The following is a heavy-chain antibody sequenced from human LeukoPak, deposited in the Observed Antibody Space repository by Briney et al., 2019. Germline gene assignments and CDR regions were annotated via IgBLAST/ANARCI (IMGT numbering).Heavy chain of an antibody. J-gene: IGHJ6*02. CDR3: AKVGYSSGWYGGYYYYYGMDV. Sequence: GGSLRLSCAASGFTFSSYAMSWVRQAPGKGLEWVSTISGSGSNTYYADSVKGRFTISRDNSKNTLYLQMNSLRAEDTAVYYCAKVGYSSGWYGGYYYYYGMDVWGQGTTVTVSS. CDR1: GFTFSSYA. V-gene: IGHV3-23*01. D-gene: IGHD6-19*01. CDR2: ISGSGSNT.